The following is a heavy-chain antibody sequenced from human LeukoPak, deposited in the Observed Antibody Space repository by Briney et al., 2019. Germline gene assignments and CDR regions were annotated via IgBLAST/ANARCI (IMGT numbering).Heavy chain of an antibody. CDR2: IWYDGSNK. CDR1: GFTFSSYG. J-gene: IGHJ3*02. D-gene: IGHD4-17*01. CDR3: AKVVSTVTTRDHDAFDI. V-gene: IGHV3-33*06. Sequence: PGRSLRLSCAVSGFTFSSYGMHWVRQAPGKGLEWGAVIWYDGSNKYYADSVKGRFTISRDNSKNTLYLQMNSLRAEDTAVYYCAKVVSTVTTRDHDAFDIWGQGTMVTVSS.